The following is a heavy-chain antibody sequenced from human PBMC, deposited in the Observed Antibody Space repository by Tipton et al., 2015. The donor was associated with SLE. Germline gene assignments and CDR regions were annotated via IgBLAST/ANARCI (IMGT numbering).Heavy chain of an antibody. D-gene: IGHD2-2*01. CDR3: ARDHFDIVVVPAASLGYFDL. CDR1: GFTFSSYG. CDR2: IWYDGSNK. V-gene: IGHV3-33*01. J-gene: IGHJ2*01. Sequence: SLRLSCAASGFTFSSYGMHWVRQAPGKGLEWVAVIWYDGSNKYYADSVKGRFTISRDNSKNTLYPQMNSLRAEDTAVYYCARDHFDIVVVPAASLGYFDLWGRGTLVTVSS.